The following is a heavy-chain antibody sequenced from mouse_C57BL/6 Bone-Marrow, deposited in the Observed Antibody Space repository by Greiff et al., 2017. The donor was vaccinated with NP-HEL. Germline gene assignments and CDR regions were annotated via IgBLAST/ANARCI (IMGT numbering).Heavy chain of an antibody. J-gene: IGHJ1*03. CDR3: AKEGIYYDYEDFDV. CDR2: IWRGGST. CDR1: GFSLTSYG. Sequence: VKLMESGPGLVQPSQSLSITCTVSGFSLTSYGVHWVRQSPGKGLEWLGVIWRGGSTDYNAAFMSRLSITKDNSKSQVFFKMNSLQADDTAIYYCAKEGIYYDYEDFDVWGTGTTVTVSS. V-gene: IGHV2-5*01. D-gene: IGHD2-4*01.